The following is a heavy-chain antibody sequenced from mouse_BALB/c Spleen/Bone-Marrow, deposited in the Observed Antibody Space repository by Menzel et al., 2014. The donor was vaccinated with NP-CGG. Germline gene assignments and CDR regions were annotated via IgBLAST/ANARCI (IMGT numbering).Heavy chain of an antibody. CDR3: ATYYRYDRRFAY. CDR2: IGPANGNT. J-gene: IGHJ3*01. V-gene: IGHV14-3*02. CDR1: GFNITDTY. Sequence: VQLKHSGAELVKPGASVKLSCTASGFNITDTYMHWVKQRPEQGLEWIGRIGPANGNTKYDPKFQGKATITADTSSNXAYLQLSSLTSEDTAVYYCATYYRYDRRFAYWGQGTLVTVSA. D-gene: IGHD2-14*01.